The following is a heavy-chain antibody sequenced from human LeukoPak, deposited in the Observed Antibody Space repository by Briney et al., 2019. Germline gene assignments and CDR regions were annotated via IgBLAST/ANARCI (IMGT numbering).Heavy chain of an antibody. CDR3: ARSLIVASEDY. CDR2: ISASGAVG. CDR1: GFRFDSFY. J-gene: IGHJ4*02. V-gene: IGHV3-11*04. D-gene: IGHD3-22*01. Sequence: GGSLRLSCAPSGFRFDSFYMGWVREVPGKGLDYIALISASGAVGYYAESVEGRFTISRDNAKNSVSLQMNSLSADDTAIYYCARSLIVASEDYWGQGTQVIVSS.